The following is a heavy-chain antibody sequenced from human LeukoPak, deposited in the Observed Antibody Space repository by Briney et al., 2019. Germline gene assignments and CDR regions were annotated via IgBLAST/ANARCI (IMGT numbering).Heavy chain of an antibody. V-gene: IGHV4-61*01. CDR2: IYYSGST. Sequence: PSEALSLTCTVSGGSVNSGSYYWNWIRQPPGKGLEWIGYIYYSGSTNYNPSLKSRVTISVDTSKNQFSLKLSSVTAADTAVYYCARAAYSGSYHSDYWGQGTLVTVSS. D-gene: IGHD1-26*01. J-gene: IGHJ4*02. CDR1: GGSVNSGSYY. CDR3: ARAAYSGSYHSDY.